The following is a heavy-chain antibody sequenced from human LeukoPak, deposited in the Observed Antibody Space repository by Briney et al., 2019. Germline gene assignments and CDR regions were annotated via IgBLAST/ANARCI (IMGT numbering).Heavy chain of an antibody. D-gene: IGHD3-3*01. CDR2: IKQDGSEK. CDR1: GFTFSSYG. CDR3: ARGGYYYFWSGYQY. J-gene: IGHJ4*02. Sequence: GGSLRLSCAASGFTFSSYGMHWVRQAPGKGLEWVANIKQDGSEKYYVDSVKGRFTISRDNAKNSLYLQMNSLRAEATAVYYCARGGYYYFWSGYQYWGQGTLVTVSS. V-gene: IGHV3-7*04.